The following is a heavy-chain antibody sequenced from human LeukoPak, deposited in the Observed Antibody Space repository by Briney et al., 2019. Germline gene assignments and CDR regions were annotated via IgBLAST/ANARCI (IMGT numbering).Heavy chain of an antibody. V-gene: IGHV4-34*01. CDR3: ARGSNYDILTGYCFDY. CDR1: GGSFSGYY. CDR2: INHSGST. Sequence: SETLSLTCAVYGGSFSGYYWSWIRKPPGKGLEWLGEINHSGSTNYNPSLKSRVTISVDTSKNQFSLKLSSVTAADTAVYYCARGSNYDILTGYCFDYWGQGTLVTVSS. D-gene: IGHD3-9*01. J-gene: IGHJ4*02.